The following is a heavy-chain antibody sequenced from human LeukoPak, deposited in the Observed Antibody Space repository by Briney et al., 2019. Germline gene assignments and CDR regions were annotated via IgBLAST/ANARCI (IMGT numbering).Heavy chain of an antibody. CDR3: AKDSGSSSWYYYYYMDV. V-gene: IGHV3-23*01. J-gene: IGHJ6*03. Sequence: PGGSLRLSCAASGFTFSSYAMSWVRQAPGKGLEWVSAISGSGGSTYYADSVKGRFTISRDNSKNTLYLQMNSLRAEDTAVYYCAKDSGSSSWYYYYYMDVWGKGTTVTVSS. CDR1: GFTFSSYA. CDR2: ISGSGGST. D-gene: IGHD6-13*01.